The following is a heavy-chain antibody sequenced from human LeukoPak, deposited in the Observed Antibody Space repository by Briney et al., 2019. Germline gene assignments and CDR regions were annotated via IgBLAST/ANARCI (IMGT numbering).Heavy chain of an antibody. CDR3: VTNWNDSYALC. D-gene: IGHD1-20*01. J-gene: IGHJ4*02. CDR1: GGSFSGYY. CDR2: INHSGST. V-gene: IGHV4-34*01. Sequence: SETLSLTCAVYGGSFSGYYWSWIRQPPGKGLEWIGEINHSGSTNYNPSLKSRVTISVDTSKNQFSLKLSSVTAADTAVYYCVTNWNDSYALCWGQGTLVTVSS.